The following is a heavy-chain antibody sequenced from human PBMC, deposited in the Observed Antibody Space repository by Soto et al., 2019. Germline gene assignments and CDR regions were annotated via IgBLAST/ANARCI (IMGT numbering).Heavy chain of an antibody. CDR2: IYYSGSI. D-gene: IGHD3-10*01. Sequence: PSETLSLTCTVSGGSISSGGYYWSWIRQHPGKGLEWIGYIYYSGSIYYNPSLKSRVTISVDTSKNQFSLKLSSVTAADTAVYYCARVPGDRIYYGMDVWGQGTTVTVSS. CDR1: GGSISSGGYY. J-gene: IGHJ6*02. V-gene: IGHV4-31*03. CDR3: ARVPGDRIYYGMDV.